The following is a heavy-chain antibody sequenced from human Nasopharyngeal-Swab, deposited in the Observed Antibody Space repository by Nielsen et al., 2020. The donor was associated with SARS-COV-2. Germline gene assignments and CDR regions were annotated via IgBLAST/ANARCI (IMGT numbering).Heavy chain of an antibody. V-gene: IGHV4-4*07. CDR3: ARSPYYYDSSGYQYYFDY. D-gene: IGHD3-22*01. J-gene: IGHJ4*02. Sequence: SETLSLTCTVSGGSISSYYWSWIRQPAGKGLEWIGRIYTSGSTNYNPSLKSRVTMSVDTSKNQFSLKLRSVTAADTAVYYCARSPYYYDSSGYQYYFDYWGQGTLVTVSS. CDR2: IYTSGST. CDR1: GGSISSYY.